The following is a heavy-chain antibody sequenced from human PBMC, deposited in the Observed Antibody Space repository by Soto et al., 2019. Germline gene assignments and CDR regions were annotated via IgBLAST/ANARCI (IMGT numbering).Heavy chain of an antibody. Sequence: SETLSLTCTVSGGSVSSGSYYWSWIRQPPGKGLEWNGYIYYSGSTNYNPSLKSRVTISVDTSKNQFSLKLSSVTAADTAVYYCAREKERSTAMTYYFDYWGQGTLVTVSS. V-gene: IGHV4-61*01. D-gene: IGHD5-18*01. CDR1: GGSVSSGSYY. J-gene: IGHJ4*02. CDR3: AREKERSTAMTYYFDY. CDR2: IYYSGST.